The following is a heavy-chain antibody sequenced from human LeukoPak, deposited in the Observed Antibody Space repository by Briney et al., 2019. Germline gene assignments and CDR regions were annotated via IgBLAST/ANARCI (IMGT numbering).Heavy chain of an antibody. CDR2: IKPDGSAQ. CDR3: ARDRVFAGSGSYYLTPDY. J-gene: IGHJ4*02. D-gene: IGHD3-10*01. V-gene: IGHV3-7*01. CDR1: GFTFSYYW. Sequence: GGSLRLSCVGSGFTFSYYWVTWVRQAPGKGLEWVANIKPDGSAQYYADSVRGRFTISRDSAKNSVFLQMNRPRAEDTAVYYCARDRVFAGSGSYYLTPDYWGQGTLVTVSS.